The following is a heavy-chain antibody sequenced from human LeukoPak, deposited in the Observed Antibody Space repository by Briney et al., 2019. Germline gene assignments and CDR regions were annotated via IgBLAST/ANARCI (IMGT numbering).Heavy chain of an antibody. V-gene: IGHV1-2*06. CDR2: INPNSGGT. Sequence: ASVKVSCKASGYTFTGYYMHWVRQAPGQGLEWMGRINPNSGGTNYAQRFQGRVTMTRDTSISTAYMELNSLRSDDTAIYYCARGGDGDRRDFDYWGQGTLVTVSS. D-gene: IGHD5-24*01. CDR3: ARGGDGDRRDFDY. CDR1: GYTFTGYY. J-gene: IGHJ4*02.